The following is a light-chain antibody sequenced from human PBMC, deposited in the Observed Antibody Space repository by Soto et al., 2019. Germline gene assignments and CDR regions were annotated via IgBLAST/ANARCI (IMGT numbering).Light chain of an antibody. CDR3: QQRSNWPWT. V-gene: IGKV3-11*01. CDR1: QSVSSY. Sequence: EIVLTQSPATLSLSPGERATLSCRASQSVSSYLAWYQQKTAQDARLLIYDASNRATGITARFSGSGSGTDFTLTISSLEPEDFAVYYCQQRSNWPWTFGQGTKVDI. J-gene: IGKJ1*01. CDR2: DAS.